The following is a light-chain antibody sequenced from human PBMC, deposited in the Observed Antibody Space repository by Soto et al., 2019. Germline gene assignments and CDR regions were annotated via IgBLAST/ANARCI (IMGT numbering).Light chain of an antibody. CDR1: SGSVSTNYY. V-gene: IGLV8-61*01. J-gene: IGLJ3*02. Sequence: QTVVTQEPSFSVSPGRTVTLTCGLSSGSVSTNYYPSWYQQTPGQSPRTLIYNTNTRSSGVSDRFSGSILGNKAALTITGAQADDEADYYCVLYLGSGIWVFGGGTKLTVL. CDR3: VLYLGSGIWV. CDR2: NTN.